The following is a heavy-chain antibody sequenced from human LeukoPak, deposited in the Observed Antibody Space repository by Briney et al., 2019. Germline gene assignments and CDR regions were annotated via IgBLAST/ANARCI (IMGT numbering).Heavy chain of an antibody. D-gene: IGHD2-8*01. CDR2: ISYDGSNK. CDR3: VYYCAGSLGYCTSNVCYLKY. J-gene: IGHJ4*02. Sequence: GGSLRLSCAASGFTFSSCGMHWVRQAPGKGLEWVAVISYDGSNKYYADSVKGRFTISRDTSKNTLYLQMNSLRAEDTADDTAVYYCAGSLGYCTSNVCYLKYWGQGTLVTVSS. CDR1: GFTFSSCG. V-gene: IGHV3-30*03.